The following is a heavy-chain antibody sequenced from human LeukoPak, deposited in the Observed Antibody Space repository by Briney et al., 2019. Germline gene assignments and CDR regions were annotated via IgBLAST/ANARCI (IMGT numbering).Heavy chain of an antibody. D-gene: IGHD5-12*01. CDR3: ATGGLGVATSDYYFDY. CDR1: GYTFTGYY. V-gene: IGHV1-2*02. CDR2: INPNSGGT. J-gene: IGHJ4*02. Sequence: ASVKVSCKASGYTFTGYYMHWVRQAPGQGLEWMGWINPNSGGTNYAQKFQGRVTMTEDTSTDTAYMELSSLRSEDTAVYYCATGGLGVATSDYYFDYWGQGTLVTVSS.